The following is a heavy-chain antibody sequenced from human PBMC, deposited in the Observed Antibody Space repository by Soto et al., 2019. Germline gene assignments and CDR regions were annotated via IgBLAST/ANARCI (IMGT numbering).Heavy chain of an antibody. CDR2: ISYDGSNK. J-gene: IGHJ4*02. CDR1: GFTFSSYA. Sequence: QVQLVESGGGVVQPGRSLRLSCAASGFTFSSYAMHWVRQAPGKGLEWVAVISYDGSNKYYADSVKGRFTISRDNSKNTLYLQMNSLRAEDTAVDYCARGSLPGGDFFDYWGQGTLVTVSS. V-gene: IGHV3-30-3*01. D-gene: IGHD3-16*01. CDR3: ARGSLPGGDFFDY.